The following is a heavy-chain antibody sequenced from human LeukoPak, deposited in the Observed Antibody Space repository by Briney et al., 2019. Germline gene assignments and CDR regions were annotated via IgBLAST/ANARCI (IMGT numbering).Heavy chain of an antibody. CDR2: INPSGGST. CDR3: ASEIGTHAGDYVDY. J-gene: IGHJ4*02. CDR1: GGTFSSYA. D-gene: IGHD1-26*01. V-gene: IGHV1-46*01. Sequence: ASVKVSCKASGGTFSSYAISWVRQAPGQGLEWMGIINPSGGSTSYAQKFQGRVTMTRDTSTSTVYMELSSLRAEDTAVYFCASEIGTHAGDYVDYWGQGTLVTVSS.